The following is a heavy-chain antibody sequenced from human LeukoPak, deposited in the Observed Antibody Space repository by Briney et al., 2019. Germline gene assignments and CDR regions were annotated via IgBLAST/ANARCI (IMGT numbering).Heavy chain of an antibody. D-gene: IGHD3-3*01. CDR1: GGSISSGSYY. Sequence: SETLSLTCTVSGGSISSGSYYWSWIRQPAGKGLEWIGRIYTSGSTNYNPSLKSRVTISVDTSKNQFSLKLSSVTAADTAVYYCARGDFGVVINFAFDIWGQGTMVTVSS. V-gene: IGHV4-61*02. CDR2: IYTSGST. CDR3: ARGDFGVVINFAFDI. J-gene: IGHJ3*02.